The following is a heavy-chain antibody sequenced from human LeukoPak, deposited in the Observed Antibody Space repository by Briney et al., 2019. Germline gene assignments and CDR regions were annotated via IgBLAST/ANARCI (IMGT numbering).Heavy chain of an antibody. CDR2: IYTSGST. Sequence: PSETLSLTCTVSGGSISSGSYFWSWIRQPAGKGLEWIGRIYTSGSTNYNPSLKSRVTISLDTSKNQFSLRLSSVSAADTAVYYCAALAAYGSGSYVLDYWGQGTLVTVSS. J-gene: IGHJ4*02. V-gene: IGHV4-61*02. CDR3: AALAAYGSGSYVLDY. CDR1: GGSISSGSYF. D-gene: IGHD3-10*01.